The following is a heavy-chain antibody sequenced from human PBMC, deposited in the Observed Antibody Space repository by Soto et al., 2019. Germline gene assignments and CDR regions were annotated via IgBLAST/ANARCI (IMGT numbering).Heavy chain of an antibody. D-gene: IGHD4-17*01. CDR3: ARESYGDFLTPFDY. V-gene: IGHV3-21*01. CDR2: ISSSSSYI. CDR1: GFTFSSYS. Sequence: EVQLVESGGGLVKPGGSMRLSCAASGFTFSSYSMNWVRQAPGKGLEWVSSISSSSSYIYYADSVKGRFTISRDNAKNSLYLQMNSLRAEDTAVYYCARESYGDFLTPFDYWGQGTLVTVSS. J-gene: IGHJ4*02.